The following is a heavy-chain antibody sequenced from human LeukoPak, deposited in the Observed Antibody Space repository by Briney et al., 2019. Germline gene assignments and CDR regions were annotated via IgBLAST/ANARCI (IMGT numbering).Heavy chain of an antibody. CDR3: ARGYYDFWSGYSEPYYFDY. CDR2: ISSSSSYI. J-gene: IGHJ4*02. Sequence: GGSLRLSCAASGFTFEDYAIHWVRQAPGKGLEWVSSISSSSSYIYYADSVKGRFTISRDNAKNSLYLQMNSLRAEDTAVYYCARGYYDFWSGYSEPYYFDYWGQGTLVTVSS. V-gene: IGHV3-21*01. D-gene: IGHD3-3*01. CDR1: GFTFEDYA.